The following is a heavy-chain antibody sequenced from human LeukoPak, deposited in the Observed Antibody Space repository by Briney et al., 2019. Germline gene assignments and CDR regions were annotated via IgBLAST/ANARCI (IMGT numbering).Heavy chain of an antibody. CDR2: IWYDGNNK. V-gene: IGHV3-33*01. CDR3: ARQHCSGGDCYFFD. CDR1: GFTFSSYG. D-gene: IGHD2-15*01. Sequence: GGSLRLSCAASGFTFSSYGMHWDRQAPGKGLEWVALIWYDGNNKYYADSVKGRFTISRDNSKNTLYLQLNSRRAEDTAVYYCARQHCSGGDCYFFDWGQGTLVTVSS. J-gene: IGHJ4*02.